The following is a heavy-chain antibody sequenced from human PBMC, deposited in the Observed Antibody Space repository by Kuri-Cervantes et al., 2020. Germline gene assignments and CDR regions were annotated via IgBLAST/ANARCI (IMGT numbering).Heavy chain of an antibody. D-gene: IGHD4-23*01. V-gene: IGHV3-7*01. Sequence: GGSLRLYCVASGFTFSSHWMSWVRQPPGKGLEWVGNIKKDGSEKYYADSVKGRFTIYRVNARNSEFLQMNSLRAEDTAVYYCARDYGGKGDYWGQGTLVTVSS. CDR3: ARDYGGKGDY. J-gene: IGHJ4*02. CDR1: GFTFSSHW. CDR2: IKKDGSEK.